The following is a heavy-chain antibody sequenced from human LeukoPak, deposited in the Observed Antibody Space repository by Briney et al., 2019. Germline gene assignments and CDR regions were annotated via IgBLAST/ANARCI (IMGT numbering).Heavy chain of an antibody. J-gene: IGHJ4*02. D-gene: IGHD3-10*01. CDR2: ISSSSSYI. CDR1: GFTFSSYS. CDR3: ATWRGSGNYGGYFDY. V-gene: IGHV3-21*01. Sequence: GGSLRLSCAASGFTFSSYSMNWVRQAPGKGLEWVSSISSSSSYIYYADSVKGRFTISRDNAKNSLYLQMNSLRVEDTAIYYCATWRGSGNYGGYFDYWGQGTPVTVSS.